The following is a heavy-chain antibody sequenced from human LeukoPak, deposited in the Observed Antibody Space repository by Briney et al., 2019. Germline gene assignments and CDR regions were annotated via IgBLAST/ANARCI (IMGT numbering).Heavy chain of an antibody. D-gene: IGHD3-22*01. J-gene: IGHJ4*02. CDR3: AKDLYYDSATFDY. V-gene: IGHV3-23*01. Sequence: GGSLRLSCVASGFTFSTYWMHWVRQVPGKGLEWVSAISGSGGSTYYADSVKGRFTISRDNSKNTLYLQMNSLRAEDTAVYYCAKDLYYDSATFDYWGQGTLVTVSS. CDR2: ISGSGGST. CDR1: GFTFSTYW.